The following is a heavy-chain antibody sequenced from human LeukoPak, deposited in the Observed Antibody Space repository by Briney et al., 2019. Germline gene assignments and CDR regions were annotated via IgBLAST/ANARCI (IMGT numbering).Heavy chain of an antibody. J-gene: IGHJ3*02. CDR2: IYYSGST. CDR1: GGXISSYY. CDR3: ARDKDYFDSGGAFDI. D-gene: IGHD3-22*01. Sequence: SETLSLTCTVSGGXISSYYCSWIRQPPGKGLEWIGYIYYSGSTNYNPSLKSRVTISVDTSKNQFSLKLSSVTAADTAVYYCARDKDYFDSGGAFDIWGQGTVVTVSS. V-gene: IGHV4-59*01.